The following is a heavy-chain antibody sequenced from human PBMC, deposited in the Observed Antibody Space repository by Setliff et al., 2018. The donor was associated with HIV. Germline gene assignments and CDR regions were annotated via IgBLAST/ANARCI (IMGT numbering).Heavy chain of an antibody. CDR3: ASANSGRIHATRLDS. CDR2: INPNSGGT. CDR1: GYTFTNYY. D-gene: IGHD5-18*01. Sequence: ASVKVSCKASGYTFTNYYMHWVRQAPGQGLEWMGWINPNSGGTNYVQKFQGRVTMTTDASTSTVYMKLSGLRSEDTAVYYCASANSGRIHATRLDSWGQGTLVTVSS. J-gene: IGHJ4*02. V-gene: IGHV1-2*02.